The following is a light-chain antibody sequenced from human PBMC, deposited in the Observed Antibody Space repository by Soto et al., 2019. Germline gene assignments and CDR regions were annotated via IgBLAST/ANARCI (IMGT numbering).Light chain of an antibody. J-gene: IGLJ3*02. CDR2: DTD. V-gene: IGLV7-46*01. CDR3: LPSYVGGRV. Sequence: QAVVTQEPSLTVSPGGTVTLTCGSSTGAVTSGHYPYWFQQKSGQAPRTLVYDTDNKQSWTPARFSGSLLGGKAALTLSGAKREDEAAYYCLPSYVGGRVLGGGTRLTVL. CDR1: TGAVTSGHY.